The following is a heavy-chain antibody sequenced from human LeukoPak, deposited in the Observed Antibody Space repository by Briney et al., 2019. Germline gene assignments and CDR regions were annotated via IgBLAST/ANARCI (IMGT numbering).Heavy chain of an antibody. CDR3: ARAGGGGTWLPGY. J-gene: IGHJ4*02. V-gene: IGHV1-46*01. Sequence: ASVKVSCKASGYTLTSYQVHWVRQAPGQGLEWMGIINPSGGSTSYALRFQGRVTMTRDMSTSTVYMELSSLRSEDTAVYYCARAGGGGTWLPGYWGQGTLVTVSS. D-gene: IGHD2-8*02. CDR1: GYTLTSYQ. CDR2: INPSGGST.